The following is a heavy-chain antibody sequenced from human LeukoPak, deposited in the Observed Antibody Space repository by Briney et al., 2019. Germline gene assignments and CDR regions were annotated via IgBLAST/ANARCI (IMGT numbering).Heavy chain of an antibody. J-gene: IGHJ5*02. CDR3: ARGGSSWTFDP. CDR2: IYYSGST. CDR1: GGSISTYY. Sequence: PSETLSLTCTVSGGSISTYYWSWIRQPPGKGLEWIGYIYYSGSTNYNPSLKSRVTISVDTSKNQFSLKLSSLTAADTAVYYCARGGSSWTFDPWGQGTLVTVSS. D-gene: IGHD6-13*01. V-gene: IGHV4-59*01.